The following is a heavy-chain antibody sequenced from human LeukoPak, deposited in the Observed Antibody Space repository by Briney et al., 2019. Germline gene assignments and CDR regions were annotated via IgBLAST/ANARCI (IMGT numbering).Heavy chain of an antibody. CDR2: TYYRSKWYN. CDR3: ARVFTSSGPYYFDY. Sequence: SQTLSLTCAISGDSVSRNSVTWNWIMQSPSRGLEWLGRTYYRSKWYNDYAVSVKSRMTINPDTSKNQLSLQLNSVTPEDTAVYYCARVFTSSGPYYFDYWGQGTLVTVSS. V-gene: IGHV6-1*01. J-gene: IGHJ4*02. D-gene: IGHD6-25*01. CDR1: GDSVSRNSVT.